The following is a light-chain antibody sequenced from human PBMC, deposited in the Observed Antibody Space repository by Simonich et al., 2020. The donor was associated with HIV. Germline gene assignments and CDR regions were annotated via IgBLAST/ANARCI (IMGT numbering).Light chain of an antibody. Sequence: DIQMTQSPSSLSASVGDRVTITCRASKCISSYLNWYQQKPGKAPKLLIYAASSLQSGVPSRFSGSGSGTEFTLTISSLQPEDFATYYWQQDNSNSRTFGEGTKVEIK. J-gene: IGKJ1*01. CDR3: QQDNSNSRT. V-gene: IGKV1-39*01. CDR2: AAS. CDR1: KCISSY.